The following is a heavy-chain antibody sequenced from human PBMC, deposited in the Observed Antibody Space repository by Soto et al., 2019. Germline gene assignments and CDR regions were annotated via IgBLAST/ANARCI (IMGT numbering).Heavy chain of an antibody. CDR2: INGNSGES. D-gene: IGHD3-10*01. Sequence: QVQLVQSGAEVKKPGASVKVSCKASGFDFNAYYIHWVRQAPRQGFEWMGWINGNSGESQDAQKFPGRVTLTRDTSTKTAYLEMKGLTSDDTAVYFCARDYYLDFWGQGTLVSVSS. V-gene: IGHV1-2*02. J-gene: IGHJ4*02. CDR3: ARDYYLDF. CDR1: GFDFNAYY.